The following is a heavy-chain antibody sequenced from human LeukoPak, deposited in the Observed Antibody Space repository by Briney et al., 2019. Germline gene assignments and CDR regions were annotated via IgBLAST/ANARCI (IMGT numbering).Heavy chain of an antibody. J-gene: IGHJ4*02. V-gene: IGHV3-7*01. D-gene: IGHD1-26*01. CDR2: IKLDGSEK. CDR1: GFSLSNYW. CDR3: ARETRGSYVPGLDS. Sequence: GGSLRLSCAASGFSLSNYWRSWGRQAPGKGLEWVANIKLDGSEKYYVNSVKGRFTISRDNAKNSLNLQMNSLRAEDTVVYYCARETRGSYVPGLDSWGQGTLVTVSS.